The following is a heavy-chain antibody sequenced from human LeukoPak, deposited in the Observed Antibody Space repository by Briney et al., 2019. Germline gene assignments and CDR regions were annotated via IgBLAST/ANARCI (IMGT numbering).Heavy chain of an antibody. Sequence: PGGSLRLSCAASGFTFSSYAMSWVRQAPGKGLEWVSAISGSGGSTYYADSVKGRFTISRDNSKNTLYLQMNSLRAEDTAVYYCAKRQRVTAIFFQYYFDYWGQGTLVTVSS. CDR1: GFTFSSYA. D-gene: IGHD2-21*02. CDR3: AKRQRVTAIFFQYYFDY. CDR2: ISGSGGST. V-gene: IGHV3-23*01. J-gene: IGHJ4*02.